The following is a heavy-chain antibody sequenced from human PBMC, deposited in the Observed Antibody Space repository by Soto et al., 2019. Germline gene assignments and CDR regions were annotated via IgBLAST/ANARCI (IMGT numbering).Heavy chain of an antibody. CDR3: ATNGAAASHYYYYGMDV. CDR1: GYTFTGYY. Sequence: ASVKVSCKXSGYTFTGYYMHWVRQAPGQGLEWMGWINPNSGGTNYAQKFQGRVTMTRDTSISTAYMELSRLRSDDTAVYYCATNGAAASHYYYYGMDVWGQGTMVTVSS. J-gene: IGHJ6*02. CDR2: INPNSGGT. D-gene: IGHD6-13*01. V-gene: IGHV1-2*02.